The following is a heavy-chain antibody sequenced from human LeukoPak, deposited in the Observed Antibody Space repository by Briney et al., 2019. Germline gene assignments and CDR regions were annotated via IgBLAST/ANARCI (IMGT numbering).Heavy chain of an antibody. CDR1: GYTFTSYG. J-gene: IGHJ4*02. Sequence: ASVKVSCKASGYTFTSYGISWVRQAPGQRLEGMGWISAYNGNTNYAQKLQGRVTMTTDTSTSTAYMELRSLRSDDTAVYYCATTTYYYDSSGYLDYWGQGTLVTVSS. V-gene: IGHV1-18*01. CDR2: ISAYNGNT. CDR3: ATTTYYYDSSGYLDY. D-gene: IGHD3-22*01.